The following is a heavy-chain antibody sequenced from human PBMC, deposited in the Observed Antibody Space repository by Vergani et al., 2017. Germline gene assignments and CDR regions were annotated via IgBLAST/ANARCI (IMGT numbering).Heavy chain of an antibody. CDR2: ISSCSSTI. V-gene: IGHV3-48*02. CDR1: GFTFSSYS. CDR3: ARDTYYDSSGYAFDY. J-gene: IGHJ4*02. Sequence: EVQLVESGGGLVQPGGSLRLSCAASGFTFSSYSMNWVRQAPGKGLEWVSYISSCSSTIYYADSVKGRFTISRDNAKNSLYLQMNSLRDEDTAVYYWARDTYYDSSGYAFDYWGQGTLVTVSS. D-gene: IGHD3-22*01.